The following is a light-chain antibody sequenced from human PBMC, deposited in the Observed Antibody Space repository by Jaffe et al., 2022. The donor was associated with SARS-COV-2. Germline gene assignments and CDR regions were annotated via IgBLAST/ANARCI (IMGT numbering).Light chain of an antibody. CDR1: SSDVGTSNY. V-gene: IGLV2-8*01. CDR3: GSYAGNSNYV. Sequence: QSALTQPPSASGSPGQSVTISCAGASSDVGTSNYVSWYQQHPGKAPELIIYEVTKRPSGVPDRFSGSKSGNTASLTVSGLQAEDEADYYCGSYAGNSNYVFGTGTKVTVL. J-gene: IGLJ1*01. CDR2: EVT.